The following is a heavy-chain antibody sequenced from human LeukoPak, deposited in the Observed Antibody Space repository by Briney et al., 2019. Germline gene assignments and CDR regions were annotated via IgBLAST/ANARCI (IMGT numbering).Heavy chain of an antibody. V-gene: IGHV5-51*01. CDR1: GYSFTSYW. Sequence: GESLKISCKGSGYSFTSYWIGWVRQMPGKGLEWMGIIYPGDSDTRYSPSFQGQVTISADKSISTAYLQWSSLKASDSGIYYCRRQAPYCLEVPGNDVFDIWAQGTRVTVPS. D-gene: IGHD2-15*01. CDR2: IYPGDSDT. CDR3: RRQAPYCLEVPGNDVFDI. J-gene: IGHJ3*02.